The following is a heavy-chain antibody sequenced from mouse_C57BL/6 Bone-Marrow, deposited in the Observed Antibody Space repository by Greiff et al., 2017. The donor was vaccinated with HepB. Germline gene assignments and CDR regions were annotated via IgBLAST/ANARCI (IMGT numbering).Heavy chain of an antibody. Sequence: EVQLQQSGPELVKPGASVKISCKASGYTFTDYYMNWVKQSHGKSLEWIGDINPNNGGTSYNQKFKGKATLTVDKSSSTAYMELRSLTSEDSAVYYCARPPTYYGNPYYAMECWGQGTSVTVSS. D-gene: IGHD2-10*01. CDR2: INPNNGGT. CDR3: ARPPTYYGNPYYAMEC. J-gene: IGHJ4*01. V-gene: IGHV1-26*01. CDR1: GYTFTDYY.